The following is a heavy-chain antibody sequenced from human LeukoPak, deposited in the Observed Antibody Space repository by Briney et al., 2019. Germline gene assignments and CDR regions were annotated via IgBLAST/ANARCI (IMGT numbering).Heavy chain of an antibody. V-gene: IGHV3-30*02. CDR3: AKNRGYSYGMDV. D-gene: IGHD5-18*01. CDR2: IRYDGSNK. CDR1: GFTFSSYG. J-gene: IGHJ6*02. Sequence: GGSLRLSCAASGFTFSSYGMHWVRQAPGKGLEWVAFIRYDGSNKYYADSVKGRFTISRDNSKSTLYLQMNSLRAEDTAVYYCAKNRGYSYGMDVWGQGTTVTVSS.